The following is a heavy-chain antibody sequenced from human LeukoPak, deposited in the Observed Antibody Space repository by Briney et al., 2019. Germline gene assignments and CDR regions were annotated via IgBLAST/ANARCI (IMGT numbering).Heavy chain of an antibody. J-gene: IGHJ3*01. CDR3: ARETEKQWQY. CDR1: GYSIRSGYQ. D-gene: IGHD6-19*01. Sequence: SETLSLTCSVSGYSIRSGYQWGWIRQAPGKGLEWIGSINYSGRTYDNPSLKSRVTISIDTSKNQIFLKLRSTTAADTAVYYCARETEKQWQYWGHGTMVTVSS. CDR2: INYSGRT. V-gene: IGHV4-38-2*02.